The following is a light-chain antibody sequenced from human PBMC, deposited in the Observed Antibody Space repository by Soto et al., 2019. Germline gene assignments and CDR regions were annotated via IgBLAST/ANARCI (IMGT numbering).Light chain of an antibody. Sequence: QSALTQPASVSGSPGQSITISCTGTSSDIGHYNSVSWYQQHPDKAPKLMISEVSNRPSGISNRFSGSKSDNTAFLTISGLPAEDEADYYCALYTSSVTVVFGGGTKLTVL. CDR2: EVS. CDR3: ALYTSSVTVV. CDR1: SSDIGHYNS. V-gene: IGLV2-14*01. J-gene: IGLJ3*02.